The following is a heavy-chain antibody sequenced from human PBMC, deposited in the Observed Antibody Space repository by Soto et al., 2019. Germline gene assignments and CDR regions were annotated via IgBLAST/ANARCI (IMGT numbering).Heavy chain of an antibody. CDR2: ISWNSGSI. CDR3: AKDQRGDILTGYGFDY. V-gene: IGHV3-9*01. J-gene: IGHJ4*02. D-gene: IGHD3-9*01. CDR1: GFTFDDYA. Sequence: EMQLVESGGGLVQPGRSLRLSCAASGFTFDDYAMHWVRQAPGKGLEWVSVISWNSGSIVYADSVKGRFTISRDNAKNSLYLQMNSLRAEDTDLYYCAKDQRGDILTGYGFDYWGQGTLVTVSS.